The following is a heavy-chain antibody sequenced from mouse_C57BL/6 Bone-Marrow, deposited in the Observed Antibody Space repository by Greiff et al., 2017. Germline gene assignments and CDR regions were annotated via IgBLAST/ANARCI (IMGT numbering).Heavy chain of an antibody. J-gene: IGHJ1*03. V-gene: IGHV1-7*01. CDR1: GYTFTSYW. D-gene: IGHD2-3*01. CDR3: ARWDGYNWYFDV. CDR2: INPSSGYT. Sequence: QVQLQQSGAELAKPGASVKLSCKASGYTFTSYWMHWVKQRPGKGLEWIGYINPSSGYTKYNQKFKDKATLTEDKSSSTAYMQLSILTYEDSAVYYCARWDGYNWYFDVWGTGTTVTVSS.